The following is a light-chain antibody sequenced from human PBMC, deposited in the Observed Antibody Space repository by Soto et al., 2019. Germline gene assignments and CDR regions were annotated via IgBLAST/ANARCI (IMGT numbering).Light chain of an antibody. Sequence: IVMRQCPATLCVSXGERATLIRRTSRRVSRNLAWYQQKPGKATRILXXGASTRATGIQERLSGSGSGRDFTLIISRLEPEDFAVYYCYQYGSSPPWTFGQGTKVDIK. V-gene: IGKV3-20*01. CDR2: GAS. CDR1: RRVSRN. CDR3: YQYGSSPPWT. J-gene: IGKJ1*01.